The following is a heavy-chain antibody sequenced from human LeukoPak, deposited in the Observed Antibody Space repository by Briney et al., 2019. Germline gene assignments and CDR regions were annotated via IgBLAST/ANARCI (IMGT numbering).Heavy chain of an antibody. CDR1: GNSVSSNSTA. CDR2: TYYRSKWYS. CDR3: AREEGRKFGY. V-gene: IGHV6-1*01. Sequence: SQTLSLTCVISGNSVSSNSTAWNWIRQSPSRGLEWLGRTYYRSKWYSDYAVSVKSRITINPDTSRNQFSLQLNSVTPEDTAVYYCAREEGRKFGYWGQGTLITVSS. J-gene: IGHJ4*02.